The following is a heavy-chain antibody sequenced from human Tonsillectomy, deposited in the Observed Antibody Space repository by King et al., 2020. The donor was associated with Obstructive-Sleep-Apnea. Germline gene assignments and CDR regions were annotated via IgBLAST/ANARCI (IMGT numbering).Heavy chain of an antibody. CDR1: GFTFSTYS. V-gene: IGHV3-21*01. D-gene: IGHD4-23*01. Sequence: VQLVESGGGLVKPGGSLRLSCVASGFTFSTYSMNWVRQAPGKGLEWVSSISSSTYDMYYADSVKGRFTISRDNAKNSLYLQMNSLRAEETAVCYCAAHYGGNLIDYWGQGTLVTVSS. CDR3: AAHYGGNLIDY. CDR2: ISSSTYDM. J-gene: IGHJ4*02.